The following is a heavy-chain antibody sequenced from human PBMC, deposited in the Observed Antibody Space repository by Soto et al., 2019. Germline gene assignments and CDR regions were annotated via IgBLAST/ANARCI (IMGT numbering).Heavy chain of an antibody. CDR3: ARYCGGDCYTD. J-gene: IGHJ4*02. D-gene: IGHD2-21*02. Sequence: GASVKVSCKASGYTFTSYGIVWVRQAPGQGLEWMGWISAYDGNTDYAQKLQGRVTMTTDTSTTTAYMELRSLRSDDTAVYYCARYCGGDCYTDWGQGTLVTVSS. CDR2: ISAYDGNT. CDR1: GYTFTSYG. V-gene: IGHV1-18*01.